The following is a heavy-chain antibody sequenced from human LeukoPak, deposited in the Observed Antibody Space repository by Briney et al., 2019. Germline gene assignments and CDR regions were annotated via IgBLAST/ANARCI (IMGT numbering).Heavy chain of an antibody. J-gene: IGHJ4*02. CDR3: ARGHTFRYSGSYYPNHDY. Sequence: GASVKVSCKASGYTFTSYYMHWVRQAPGQGLEWMGIINPSGGSTSYAQKFQGRVTMTRDTSTSTVYMELSSLRSEDTAVYYCARGHTFRYSGSYYPNHDYWGQGTLVTVSS. CDR2: INPSGGST. CDR1: GYTFTSYY. D-gene: IGHD1-26*01. V-gene: IGHV1-46*01.